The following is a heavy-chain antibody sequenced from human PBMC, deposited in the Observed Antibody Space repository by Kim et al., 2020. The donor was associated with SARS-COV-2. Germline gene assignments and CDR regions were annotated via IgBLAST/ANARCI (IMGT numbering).Heavy chain of an antibody. CDR2: NT. V-gene: IGHV1-18*01. J-gene: IGHJ4*02. CDR3: ASLGATTYDY. Sequence: NTNYAQKLQGRVTMTPDTSTSTAYMELRSLRSDDTAVYYCASLGATTYDYWGQGTLVTVSS. D-gene: IGHD1-26*01.